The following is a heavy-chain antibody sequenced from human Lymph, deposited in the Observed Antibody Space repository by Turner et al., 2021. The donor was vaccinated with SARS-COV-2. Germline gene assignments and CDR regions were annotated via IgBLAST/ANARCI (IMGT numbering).Heavy chain of an antibody. Sequence: QVQLVQSGTEVKKPGSSVKVSCKASGGTFSSYVLSWVRQAPGQGLEGMGGIIPMFGTANYAQKFQGRVTITADESTSTAYMELSSLRSEDTAVYYCARVGSSVVPYYYYGMDVWGQGTTVTVSS. D-gene: IGHD2-2*01. CDR1: GGTFSSYV. CDR2: IIPMFGTA. J-gene: IGHJ6*02. V-gene: IGHV1-69*01. CDR3: ARVGSSVVPYYYYGMDV.